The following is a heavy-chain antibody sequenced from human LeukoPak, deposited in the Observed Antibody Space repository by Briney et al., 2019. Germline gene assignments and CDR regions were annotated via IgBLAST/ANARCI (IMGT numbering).Heavy chain of an antibody. V-gene: IGHV4-4*07. CDR1: GGSFSSFY. D-gene: IGHD3-3*01. Sequence: SETPSLTCTVSGGSFSSFYWTWIRQTAEKGLEWIGRIYPSGSTNYSPSLKNRVTMSIDTSKNQFSLRLTSVTAADTAVYYCARGVLEWLFDFWGQGTLVTVSS. J-gene: IGHJ4*02. CDR2: IYPSGST. CDR3: ARGVLEWLFDF.